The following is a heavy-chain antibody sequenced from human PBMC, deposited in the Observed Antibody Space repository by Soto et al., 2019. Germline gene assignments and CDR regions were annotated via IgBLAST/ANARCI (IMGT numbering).Heavy chain of an antibody. Sequence: GGSLRLSCAASGFTFDDYAMHWVRQAPGKGLEWVSGISWNSGSIVYADSVKGRFTISRDNAKNSLYLQMNSLRAEDTALYYCAKDGSSGYYPDIYYFDYWGQGTLVTVSS. J-gene: IGHJ4*02. CDR2: ISWNSGSI. CDR3: AKDGSSGYYPDIYYFDY. CDR1: GFTFDDYA. D-gene: IGHD3-22*01. V-gene: IGHV3-9*01.